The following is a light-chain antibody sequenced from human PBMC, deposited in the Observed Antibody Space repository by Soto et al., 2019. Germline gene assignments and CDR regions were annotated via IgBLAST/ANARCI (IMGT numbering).Light chain of an antibody. J-gene: IGKJ1*01. CDR1: QSISDT. Sequence: EIVITQPPVTLSVSPWGRATLSCRASQSISDTVAGYQQKPGQAPRLLIHGASTRAPGFPARFSGSGSGTDCTLTISSLKPDDGATYYCQQYKSYFQTVGQGTKVDNK. CDR3: QQYKSYFQT. V-gene: IGKV3-15*01. CDR2: GAS.